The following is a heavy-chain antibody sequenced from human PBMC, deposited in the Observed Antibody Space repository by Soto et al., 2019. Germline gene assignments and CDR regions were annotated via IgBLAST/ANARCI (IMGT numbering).Heavy chain of an antibody. V-gene: IGHV1-46*04. CDR1: GYTFTSYY. CDR3: ARVCCSGGSRHAIDY. J-gene: IGHJ4*02. D-gene: IGHD2-15*01. CDR2: INPSGGST. Sequence: QVQLVQSGAEVKKPGASVKVSCKASGYTFTSYYMHWVRQAPGQGLEWMGIINPSGGSTSYAQKLQGRVTMAGATSTSTVYMELSSLRYEDTAGDYGARVCCSGGSRHAIDYGGQGTLVTVSS.